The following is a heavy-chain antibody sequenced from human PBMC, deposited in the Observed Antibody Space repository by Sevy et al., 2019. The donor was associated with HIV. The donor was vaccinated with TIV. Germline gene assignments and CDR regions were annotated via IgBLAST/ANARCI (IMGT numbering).Heavy chain of an antibody. D-gene: IGHD2-21*01. Sequence: SETLSLTCSVSDGSISSYYWNWIRQPPGKGLERIGYIYSSGSTNYNPSLKSRVTISVDMSKNQFSLKLSSVTAADTAVYYCARSHLAFCGGDCFSPYYFDSWGQGTLVTVSS. CDR3: ARSHLAFCGGDCFSPYYFDS. CDR2: IYSSGST. J-gene: IGHJ4*02. V-gene: IGHV4-59*01. CDR1: DGSISSYY.